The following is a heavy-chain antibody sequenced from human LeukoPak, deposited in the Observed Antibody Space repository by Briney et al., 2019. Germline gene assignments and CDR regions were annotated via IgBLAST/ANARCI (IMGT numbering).Heavy chain of an antibody. CDR3: ARNRYSSGWFFY. Sequence: SETLSLTCAVYGGSFSGYYWSWIRQPPGKGLEWIGEINHSGGTNYNPSLKSRVTISVDTSKNQFSLKLSSVTAADTAVYYCARNRYSSGWFFYWGQGTLVTVSS. CDR1: GGSFSGYY. CDR2: INHSGGT. V-gene: IGHV4-34*01. J-gene: IGHJ4*02. D-gene: IGHD6-19*01.